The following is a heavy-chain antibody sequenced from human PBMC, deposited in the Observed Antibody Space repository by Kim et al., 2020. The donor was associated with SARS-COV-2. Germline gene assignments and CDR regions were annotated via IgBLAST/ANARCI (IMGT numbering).Heavy chain of an antibody. V-gene: IGHV1-3*01. CDR2: INAGNGNT. D-gene: IGHD6-13*01. Sequence: ASVKVSCKASGYTFTSYAMHWVRQAPGQRLEWMGWINAGNGNTKYSQKFQGRVTITRDTSASTAYMELSSLRSEDTAVYYCARAGRIAAAERAVHFDYWGQGTLVTVSS. CDR1: GYTFTSYA. CDR3: ARAGRIAAAERAVHFDY. J-gene: IGHJ4*02.